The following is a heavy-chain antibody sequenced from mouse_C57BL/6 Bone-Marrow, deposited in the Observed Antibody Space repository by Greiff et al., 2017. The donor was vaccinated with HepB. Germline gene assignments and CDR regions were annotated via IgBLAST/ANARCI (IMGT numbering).Heavy chain of an antibody. CDR2: IYPGDGDT. V-gene: IGHV1-82*01. Sequence: QVQLQQSGPELLKPGASVKISCKASGYAFSSSWMNWVKQRPGKGLEWIGRIYPGDGDTNYNGKFKGKATLTADKSSSTAYMQLSSLTSEDSAVYFCARSVTTGYFDVWGTGTTVTVSS. D-gene: IGHD1-1*01. J-gene: IGHJ1*03. CDR1: GYAFSSSW. CDR3: ARSVTTGYFDV.